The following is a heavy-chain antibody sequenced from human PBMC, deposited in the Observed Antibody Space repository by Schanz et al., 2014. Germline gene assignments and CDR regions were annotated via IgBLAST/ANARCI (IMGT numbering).Heavy chain of an antibody. J-gene: IGHJ4*02. CDR2: ISSGGNP. D-gene: IGHD1-26*01. CDR1: GFAFGDYA. Sequence: VQLMQSGGGLVKPGGSLRLSCLASGFAFGDYAMTWVRQAPGQGLEWVSSISSGGNPYYANSVKGRFTISRDNSKNTLFLQMNSRRAEDTAVYYCARDHTTESYYSAGPPIDYWGQGTLLTVSS. CDR3: ARDHTTESYYSAGPPIDY. V-gene: IGHV3-23*01.